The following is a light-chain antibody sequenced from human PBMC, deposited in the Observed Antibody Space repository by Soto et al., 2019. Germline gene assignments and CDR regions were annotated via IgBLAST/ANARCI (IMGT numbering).Light chain of an antibody. Sequence: QSVLAQPSSVSGSPGQSITISCTGTSTDVGGYNYVSWYQHHSGKAPKLLIYEVTNRPSGLSDRFSGSKSVNTASLTSSRLQAEDEADYYCISYTSSSTLVFGTGTKVTVL. CDR3: ISYTSSSTLV. CDR2: EVT. CDR1: STDVGGYNY. J-gene: IGLJ1*01. V-gene: IGLV2-14*01.